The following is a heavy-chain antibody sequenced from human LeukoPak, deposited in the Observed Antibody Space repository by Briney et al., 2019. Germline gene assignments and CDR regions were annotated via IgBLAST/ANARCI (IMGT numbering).Heavy chain of an antibody. D-gene: IGHD5-24*01. V-gene: IGHV1-2*02. CDR3: ATRRPSRDGYNSRNWYFDL. CDR2: INPNSGGT. J-gene: IGHJ2*01. Sequence: GASVKVSCKASGYTFTGYYMHWVRQAPGQGLEWMGWINPNSGGTNYAQKFQGRVTMTRDTSISTAYMELSRLRSDDTAVYYCATRRPSRDGYNSRNWYFDLWGRGTLVTVSS. CDR1: GYTFTGYY.